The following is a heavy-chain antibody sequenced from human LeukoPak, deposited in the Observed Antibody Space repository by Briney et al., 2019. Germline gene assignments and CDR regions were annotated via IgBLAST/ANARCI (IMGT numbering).Heavy chain of an antibody. J-gene: IGHJ3*02. V-gene: IGHV4-59*12. CDR3: ARDLGVRGVITLDDAFDI. D-gene: IGHD3-10*01. CDR2: IYYSGST. Sequence: SETLSLTCTVSGGSISSYYWSWIRQPPGKGLEWIGYIYYSGSTNYNPSLKSRVTISVDTSKNQFSLKLSSVTAADTAVYYCARDLGVRGVITLDDAFDIWGQGTMVTVSS. CDR1: GGSISSYY.